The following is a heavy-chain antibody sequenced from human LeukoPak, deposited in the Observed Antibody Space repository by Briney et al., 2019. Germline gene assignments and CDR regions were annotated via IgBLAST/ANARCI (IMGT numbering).Heavy chain of an antibody. CDR3: AREGHYDFWSGDQKRGDKNWCDP. CDR1: GYTFTSYY. J-gene: IGHJ5*02. CDR2: INPSGGRT. D-gene: IGHD3-3*01. V-gene: IGHV1-46*01. Sequence: GASVTVSCTPSGYTFTSYYMHWVRQAPGQGLEWMGIINPSGGRTSYAQKFQGRVTMTRDTSTSTGYVELRSLRSEDTAVYYCAREGHYDFWSGDQKRGDKNWCDPGGQGTRVTV.